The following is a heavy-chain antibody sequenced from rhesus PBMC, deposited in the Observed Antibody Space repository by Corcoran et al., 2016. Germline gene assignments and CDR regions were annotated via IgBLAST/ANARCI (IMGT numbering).Heavy chain of an antibody. CDR1: GGSFSGYY. J-gene: IGHJ4*01. CDR3: ARENDSGYYTLFDY. CDR2: FSGSSGST. V-gene: IGHV4-165*01. Sequence: QVQLQESGPGLVKPSETLSLTCAVSGGSFSGYYWGWIRQPPGKGLEWIGYFSGSSGSTDNNPSLKSRVTISTDTSKNQFSLKLSSVTAADTAVYYCARENDSGYYTLFDYWGQGVLVTVSS. D-gene: IGHD3-28*01.